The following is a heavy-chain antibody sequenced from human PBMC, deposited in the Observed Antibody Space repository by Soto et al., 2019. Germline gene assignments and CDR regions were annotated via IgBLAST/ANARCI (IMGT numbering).Heavy chain of an antibody. CDR2: VNWNSDKV. Sequence: ESGGGLVEPGRSLRLSCAVSGFNFGNYAMHWVRQAPGKGLEWVAAVNWNSDKVAYAGSVLGRFTIFRDSAKNSLHLQMNDLTTKDTAFYYCAKDKGGTPYYIDSWGQGILVTVSS. CDR1: GFNFGNYA. CDR3: AKDKGGTPYYIDS. D-gene: IGHD6-25*01. J-gene: IGHJ4*02. V-gene: IGHV3-9*01.